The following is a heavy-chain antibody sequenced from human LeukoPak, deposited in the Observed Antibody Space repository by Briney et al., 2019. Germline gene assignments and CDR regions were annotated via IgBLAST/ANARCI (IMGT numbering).Heavy chain of an antibody. D-gene: IGHD2-15*01. V-gene: IGHV3-30*03. CDR1: GFTFSSYG. CDR2: ISYDGSNK. Sequence: GRSLRLSCAASGFTFSSYGMHWVRQAPGKGLEWVAVISYDGSNKYYADSVKGRFTISRDNSKSTLFLQMNSLRAEDTAVYYCARDIVVAAATPGFYYYGMDVWGQGTTVTVSS. J-gene: IGHJ6*02. CDR3: ARDIVVAAATPGFYYYGMDV.